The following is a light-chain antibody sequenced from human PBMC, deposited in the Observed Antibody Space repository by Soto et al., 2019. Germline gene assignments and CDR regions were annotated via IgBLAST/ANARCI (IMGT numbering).Light chain of an antibody. V-gene: IGKV1-12*01. Sequence: DIQMTQSPSSVSASVGDRVTITCRASQDISGWLAWFQQKPGKAPNLLIYAASILQSGVPSRFSGSGSGTDFTLTISSLQPEDFATYYCLQDYNYPHTFGQGTKVDIK. CDR2: AAS. CDR3: LQDYNYPHT. J-gene: IGKJ2*01. CDR1: QDISGW.